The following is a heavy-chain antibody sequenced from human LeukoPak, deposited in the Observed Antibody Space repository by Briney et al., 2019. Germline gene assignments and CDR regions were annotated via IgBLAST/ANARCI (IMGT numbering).Heavy chain of an antibody. CDR2: FDPEDGET. CDR3: AGAYGDPINYYYYYYYMDV. J-gene: IGHJ6*03. CDR1: GYTLTELS. D-gene: IGHD4-17*01. V-gene: IGHV1-24*01. Sequence: GASVKVSCKVSGYTLTELSMHWVRQAPGKGLEWMGGFDPEDGETIYAQKFQGRVTMTEDTSTDTAYMELSSLRSEDTAVYYCAGAYGDPINYYYYYYYMDVWGKGTTVTVSS.